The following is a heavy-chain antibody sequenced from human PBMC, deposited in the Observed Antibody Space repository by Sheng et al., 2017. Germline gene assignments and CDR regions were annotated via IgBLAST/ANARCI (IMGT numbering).Heavy chain of an antibody. D-gene: IGHD3-3*01. CDR1: GFTFSSYA. CDR2: ISYDGSNK. V-gene: IGHV3-30*04. J-gene: IGHJ6*03. Sequence: QVQLVESGGGVVQPGRSLRLSCAASGFTFSSYAMHWVRQAPGKGLEWVAVISYDGSNKYYADSVKGRFTISRDNSKNTLYLQMNSLRAEDTAVYYCARDPGTAHFGVVIIGYMDVWGQGTTVTVSS. CDR3: ARDPGTAHFGVVIIGYMDV.